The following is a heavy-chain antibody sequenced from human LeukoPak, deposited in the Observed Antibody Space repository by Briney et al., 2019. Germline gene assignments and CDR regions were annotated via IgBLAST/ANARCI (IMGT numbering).Heavy chain of an antibody. D-gene: IGHD3-3*01. CDR1: GGTFSSYA. CDR3: AREGLRFLEWLLFDY. V-gene: IGHV1-69*13. CDR2: IIPIFGTA. J-gene: IGHJ4*02. Sequence: SVKVSCKASGGTFSSYAISWVRQAPGQGLEWMGGIIPIFGTANYAQKFQGRVTITADESTSTAYMELSSLRSEDTAVYYCAREGLRFLEWLLFDYWGQGTLVTVSS.